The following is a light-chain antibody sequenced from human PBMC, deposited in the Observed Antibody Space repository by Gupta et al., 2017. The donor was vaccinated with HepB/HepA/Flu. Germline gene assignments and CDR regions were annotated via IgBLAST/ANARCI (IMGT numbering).Light chain of an antibody. Sequence: DIQMTQSPSSLYASVGDRVTSTCRARQSISSYLIWYKQKPGKAPKLLIYAASSWQRGVSSRFGGCGCGKHLSLTTSRRQQEDFAAYYSHQNYSNLMCIFGQGTKLEIK. CDR2: AAS. CDR1: QSISSY. J-gene: IGKJ2*04. CDR3: HQNYSNLMCI. V-gene: IGKV1-39*01.